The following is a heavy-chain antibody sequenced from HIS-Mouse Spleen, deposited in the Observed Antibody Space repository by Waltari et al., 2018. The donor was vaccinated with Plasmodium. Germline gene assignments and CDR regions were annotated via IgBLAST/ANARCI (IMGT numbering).Heavy chain of an antibody. CDR2: ISSSSSTI. CDR1: GFTFSSYS. V-gene: IGHV3-48*01. D-gene: IGHD1-26*01. CDR3: ARVNSGSYYWFDP. J-gene: IGHJ5*02. Sequence: EVQLVESGGGLVQPGGSLRLSFAASGFTFSSYSMTWVCQAPGKGLEWVSYISSSSSTIYYADSVKGRFTISRDNAKNSLYLQMNSLRAEDTAVYYCARVNSGSYYWFDPWGQGTLVTVSS.